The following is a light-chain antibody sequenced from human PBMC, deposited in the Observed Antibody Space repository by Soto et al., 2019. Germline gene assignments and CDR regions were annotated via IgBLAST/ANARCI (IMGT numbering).Light chain of an antibody. CDR3: QQYGSSPPYT. CDR2: GAS. J-gene: IGKJ5*01. Sequence: EIVLTQSPGTLSLSPVERATLSCRASQSVSSSYLAWYQQKPGQAPRLLIYGASSRATGIPDRFSGSGSGTDFTLTISRLEPEDFAVYYGQQYGSSPPYTFGQGTRLEIK. CDR1: QSVSSSY. V-gene: IGKV3-20*01.